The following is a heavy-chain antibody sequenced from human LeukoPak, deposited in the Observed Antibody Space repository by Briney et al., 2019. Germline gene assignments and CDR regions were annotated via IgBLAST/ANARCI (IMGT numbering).Heavy chain of an antibody. J-gene: IGHJ6*02. Sequence: PGGSLRLSCAASGFXFSTHDIHWVRQAPGKGLEWVAVISYDGSHKDYADSVKGQFTTSRDNSKNTLYLQMNSLRAEDAAVYYCAKGAYYAPDYGMDVWGQGTTVTVSS. CDR2: ISYDGSHK. V-gene: IGHV3-30*18. D-gene: IGHD3-3*01. CDR1: GFXFSTHD. CDR3: AKGAYYAPDYGMDV.